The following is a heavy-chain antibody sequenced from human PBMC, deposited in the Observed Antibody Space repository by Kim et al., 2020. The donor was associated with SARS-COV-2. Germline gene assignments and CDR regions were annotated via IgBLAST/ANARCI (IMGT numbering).Heavy chain of an antibody. D-gene: IGHD5-12*01. CDR2: FHYSGST. Sequence: SETLSLTCTVSGGSISSGNYYWNWIRQPPGKGLEWIGYFHYSGSTYYNPSLKSRVTISVDTSKNQFSLKLSSVTAADTAVYYCARDRRGYPFDDWGQGTLVTVSS. J-gene: IGHJ4*02. CDR3: ARDRRGYPFDD. V-gene: IGHV4-30-4*01. CDR1: GGSISSGNYY.